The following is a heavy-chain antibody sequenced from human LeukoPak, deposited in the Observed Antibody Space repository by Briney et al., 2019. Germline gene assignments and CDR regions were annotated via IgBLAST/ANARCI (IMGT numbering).Heavy chain of an antibody. D-gene: IGHD3-22*01. J-gene: IGHJ4*02. Sequence: EASVKVSCKASGYTFTSYGISWVRQAPGQGLEWMGWISAYNGNTNYAQKLPGRVTMTTDTSTSTGYMELRSLRSDDTAVYYCARDVNYYDSIGYYWEFDYWGQGTLVTVSS. CDR3: ARDVNYYDSIGYYWEFDY. CDR1: GYTFTSYG. CDR2: ISAYNGNT. V-gene: IGHV1-18*01.